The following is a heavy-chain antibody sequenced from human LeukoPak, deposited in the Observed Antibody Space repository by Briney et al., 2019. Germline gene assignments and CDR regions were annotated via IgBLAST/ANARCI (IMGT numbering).Heavy chain of an antibody. D-gene: IGHD6-13*01. CDR3: ASPRYSTPTGYYMDA. CDR2: IYYSGST. V-gene: IGHV4-39*01. J-gene: IGHJ6*03. Sequence: SETLSLTCTVSGGSISSSSYYWGWIRQPPGKGLEWIGSIYYSGSTYYNPSLKSRVTISVDTSKNQFSLKLSSVTAADTAVYYCASPRYSTPTGYYMDAWGKGTTVTVSS. CDR1: GGSISSSSYY.